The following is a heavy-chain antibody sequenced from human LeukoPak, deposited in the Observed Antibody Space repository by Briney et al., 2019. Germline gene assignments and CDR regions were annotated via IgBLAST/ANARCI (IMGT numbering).Heavy chain of an antibody. CDR3: AIYSTGRADY. J-gene: IGHJ4*02. Sequence: SETLSLTCTVPGGSIISTSFHWGWIRQPPGKGLEWIGTIYYTGNTYYNPSLKSRLTISVDTSKNQFSLKLTSVTAADTAVYYCAIYSTGRADYWGQGTLVTVSS. CDR1: GGSIISTSFH. D-gene: IGHD6-19*01. V-gene: IGHV4-39*01. CDR2: IYYTGNT.